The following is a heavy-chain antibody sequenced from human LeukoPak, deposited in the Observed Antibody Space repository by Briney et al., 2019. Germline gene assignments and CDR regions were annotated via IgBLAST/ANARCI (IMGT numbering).Heavy chain of an antibody. CDR3: ARGTNSGSYYPDY. V-gene: IGHV3-53*01. CDR2: IYSGGST. CDR1: GFTISSNY. Sequence: GGSLRLSCAASGFTISSNYMSWVRQAPGKGLEWVSVIYSGGSTYYADSVKGRFTISRDNSKNTLLLQVNSLRAEDTAVYYCARGTNSGSYYPDYWGQGTLVTVSS. J-gene: IGHJ4*02. D-gene: IGHD1-26*01.